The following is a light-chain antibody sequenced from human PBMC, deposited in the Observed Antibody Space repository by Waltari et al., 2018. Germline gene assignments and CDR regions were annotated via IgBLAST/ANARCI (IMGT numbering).Light chain of an antibody. J-gene: IGLJ1*01. CDR2: DVS. V-gene: IGLV2-14*03. CDR1: ARDVGAYNF. CDR3: SSYTTSNAPGV. Sequence: QSALTQPASVPGSPGQSITISCTGTARDVGAYNFVSWYRQHPGKAPHLIIYDVSERPPGISDRFSGSKSDNTASLTISGLQADDEAVYYCSSYTTSNAPGVFGTGTKVTVL.